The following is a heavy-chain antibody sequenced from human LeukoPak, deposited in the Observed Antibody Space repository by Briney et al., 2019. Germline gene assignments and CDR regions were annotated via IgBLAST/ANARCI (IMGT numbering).Heavy chain of an antibody. D-gene: IGHD2-2*02. CDR3: ACGRVVPAAIRNYYYYYMDV. CDR2: IYYSGST. J-gene: IGHJ6*03. Sequence: TXSLXCTVSXESXSGXYWNWIRQPPGXGLEWLGYIYYSGSTNYNPSLKSRVTISIDTSKNQFSLKLSSVTAADTAVYYCACGRVVPAAIRNYYYYYMDVWGKGTTVTVSS. V-gene: IGHV4-59*01. CDR1: XESXSGXY.